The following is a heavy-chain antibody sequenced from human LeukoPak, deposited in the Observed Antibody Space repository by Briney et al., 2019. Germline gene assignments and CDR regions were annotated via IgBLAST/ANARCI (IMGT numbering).Heavy chain of an antibody. CDR2: IKKDGSQK. J-gene: IGHJ5*02. V-gene: IGHV3-7*03. CDR3: ARVGWELLNLHFDP. D-gene: IGHD1-26*01. Sequence: PGGSLRLSCVGSGFTFSDKWMSWVRQAPGKGPEWVARIKKDGSQKYYVDSVKGRFTISRDNAQNSLYLQMSSLRVEDTAIYSCARVGWELLNLHFDPWGQGTLVTVSS. CDR1: GFTFSDKW.